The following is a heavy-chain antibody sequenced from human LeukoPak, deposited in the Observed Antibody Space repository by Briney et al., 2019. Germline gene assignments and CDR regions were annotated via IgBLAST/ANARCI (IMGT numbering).Heavy chain of an antibody. J-gene: IGHJ4*02. CDR1: GFTFSSYA. V-gene: IGHV3-23*01. D-gene: IGHD3-16*02. Sequence: GASLRLSCAASGFTFSSYAMTWVRQAPGKGLEWLSAISGTGGSTFYADSVKGRFTISRDNSKDTLYLQMNSLRAEDTAVYYCAKPLYPNYDYVWGSYRSPFDYWGQRILVTVSS. CDR3: AKPLYPNYDYVWGSYRSPFDY. CDR2: ISGTGGST.